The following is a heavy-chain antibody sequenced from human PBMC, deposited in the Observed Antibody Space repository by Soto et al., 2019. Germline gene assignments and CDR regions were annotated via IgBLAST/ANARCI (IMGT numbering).Heavy chain of an antibody. Sequence: QITLKESGPTLVKPTQTLTLTCTFPGFSLSTSGVGVGWIRQPPGKALEWHALIYWDDDKRYSPSLKSRLTITKDTSKNQVVLTMTNMDPVDTATYYCAHRPSYCSGGSCYSGFDYWGQGTLVTVSS. D-gene: IGHD2-15*01. CDR1: GFSLSTSGVG. CDR2: IYWDDDK. V-gene: IGHV2-5*02. J-gene: IGHJ4*02. CDR3: AHRPSYCSGGSCYSGFDY.